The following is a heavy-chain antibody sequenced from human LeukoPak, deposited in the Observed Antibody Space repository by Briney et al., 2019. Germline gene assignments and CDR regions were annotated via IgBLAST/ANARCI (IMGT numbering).Heavy chain of an antibody. Sequence: GGSLRLSCAASGFTFSDYYMSWIRQAPGKGLEWVSYISSSGYTIYYADSVKGRFTISRDNSKNTLYLQMNSLRAEDMAVYYCAKDKAVAAVLGSGMDVWGQGTTVTVS. CDR2: ISSSGYTI. V-gene: IGHV3-11*01. CDR3: AKDKAVAAVLGSGMDV. D-gene: IGHD6-19*01. J-gene: IGHJ6*02. CDR1: GFTFSDYY.